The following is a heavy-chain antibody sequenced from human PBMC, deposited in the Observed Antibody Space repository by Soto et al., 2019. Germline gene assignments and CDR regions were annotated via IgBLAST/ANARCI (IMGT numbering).Heavy chain of an antibody. CDR1: GFSLSTSGVG. Sequence: QITLKESGPTLVKPTQTLTLTCTFSGFSLSTSGVGVGWIRQPPGKALEWLALIYWDDDKRYSPSLKSRLTTTKDSSKTQLVLTMTNMDPVDTATYYCAHSRTGYSGYEITGWYYWGQGTLVTVSS. J-gene: IGHJ4*02. CDR3: AHSRTGYSGYEITGWYY. CDR2: IYWDDDK. D-gene: IGHD5-12*01. V-gene: IGHV2-5*02.